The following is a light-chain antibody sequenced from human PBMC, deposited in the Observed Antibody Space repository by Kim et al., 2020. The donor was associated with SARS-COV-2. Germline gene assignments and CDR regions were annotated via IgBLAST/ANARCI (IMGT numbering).Light chain of an antibody. CDR2: DAS. CDR1: QGISNY. V-gene: IGKV1-33*01. Sequence: DIQMTQSPSSLSASVGDRVTITCQASQGISNYLNWYQQKPGKAPKLLIYDASNLETGVPSRFSGSGSGTDFTFTINSLQPEDVATYYCQQYDNVPFTFGQGTKLEI. J-gene: IGKJ2*01. CDR3: QQYDNVPFT.